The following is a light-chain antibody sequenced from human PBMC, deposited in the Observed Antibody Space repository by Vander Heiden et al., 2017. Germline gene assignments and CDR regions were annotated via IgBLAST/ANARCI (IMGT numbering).Light chain of an antibody. J-gene: IGKJ1*01. CDR2: WAS. CDR3: QQYYSSPLT. CDR1: QGVLYSSNNKNY. V-gene: IGKV4-1*01. Sequence: DIVMTQSPHSLAVSLGGRATINCKSSQGVLYSSNNKNYLAWYQQKPGQPPKLLIYWASTRESGAPDRFSGSGSGTDFTLTISSLQAEDVAVYYCQQYYSSPLTFGQGTKVEIK.